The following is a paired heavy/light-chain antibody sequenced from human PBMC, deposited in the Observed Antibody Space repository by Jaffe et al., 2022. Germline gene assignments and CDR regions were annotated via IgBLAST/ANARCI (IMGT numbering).Heavy chain of an antibody. CDR2: IKRKAEGGTT. CDR3: STIRYCSGISCPGSMDD. J-gene: IGHJ6*04. D-gene: IGHD2-2*01. V-gene: IGHV3-15*01. Sequence: EVQLVESGGGLVKPGGSLRLSCAASGFTFSNAWMSWVRQAPGKGLEWVGRIKRKAEGGTTDYGAPVKGRFSISRDDSKNTLYLQMNSLKTEDTAVYYCSTIRYCSGISCPGSMDDWGTGTTVTVSS. CDR1: GFTFSNAW.
Light chain of an antibody. CDR2: SAS. V-gene: IGKV1-39*01. CDR3: QQSYSPPWT. Sequence: DIQMTQSPSSLSASVRDRVTITCRASQSISTYLNWYQQKPGKAPKLLIYSASSLQSGVPSRFSGSASGTDFTLTISSLQPEDFATYYCQQSYSPPWTFGQGTKVEIK. CDR1: QSISTY. J-gene: IGKJ1*01.